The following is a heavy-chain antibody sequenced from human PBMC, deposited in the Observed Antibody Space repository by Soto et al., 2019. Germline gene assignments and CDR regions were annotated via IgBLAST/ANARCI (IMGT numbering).Heavy chain of an antibody. CDR2: ITGGGDST. CDR3: SKASGSIYGKDYFDY. D-gene: IGHD5-18*01. CDR1: GFTFSRYA. V-gene: IGHV3-23*01. J-gene: IGHJ4*02. Sequence: GGSLRLSCAASGFTFSRYAMGWVRQAPGKGLEWVSLITGGGDSTYYADSVKGRFTISRDNSKNTLYLQVNSLRAEDTAVYYCSKASGSIYGKDYFDYWGQGPLVTVSP.